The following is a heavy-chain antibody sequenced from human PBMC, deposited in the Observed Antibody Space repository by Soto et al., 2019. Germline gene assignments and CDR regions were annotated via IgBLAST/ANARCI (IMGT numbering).Heavy chain of an antibody. CDR2: ISYDGSNK. J-gene: IGHJ5*01. CDR3: VKGGWLDF. V-gene: IGHV3-30*18. Sequence: GGSLRLSCAASGFTFSSYGMHWVRQAPGKGLEWVAVISYDGSNKYYADSVKGRFTISRDDSKNTLYLQMNSLTVEDTAVYACVKGGWLDFWGQGTLVTVSS. CDR1: GFTFSSYG. D-gene: IGHD3-16*01.